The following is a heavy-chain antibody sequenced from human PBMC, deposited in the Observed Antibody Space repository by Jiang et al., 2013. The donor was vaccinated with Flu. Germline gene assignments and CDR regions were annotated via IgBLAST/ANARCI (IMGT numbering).Heavy chain of an antibody. V-gene: IGHV3-21*01. CDR3: ARDQHYYDSSSYLPDIAFDY. CDR2: ISSSSSYI. Sequence: VQLVESGGGLVKPGGSLRLSCAASGFTFSSYSMNWVRQAPGKGLEWVSSISSSSSYIYYADSVKGRFTISRDNAKNSLYLQMNSLRAEDTAVYYCARDQHYYDSSSYLPDIAFDYWGQGTLVTVSS. D-gene: IGHD3-22*01. J-gene: IGHJ4*02. CDR1: GFTFSSYS.